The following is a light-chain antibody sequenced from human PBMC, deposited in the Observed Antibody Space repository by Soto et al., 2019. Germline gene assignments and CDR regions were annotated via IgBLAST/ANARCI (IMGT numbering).Light chain of an antibody. CDR2: GAS. V-gene: IGKV3-20*01. J-gene: IGKJ1*01. Sequence: VLTPSPRTLSLSPGASATLSCRVSQTVSRNYLAWYQQKPGQAPRLLIYGASTRATGIPDRFSGSGSGTDFTLTITRLEPEDFAVYFCQQYRTSPRTFGQGTKVDIK. CDR1: QTVSRNY. CDR3: QQYRTSPRT.